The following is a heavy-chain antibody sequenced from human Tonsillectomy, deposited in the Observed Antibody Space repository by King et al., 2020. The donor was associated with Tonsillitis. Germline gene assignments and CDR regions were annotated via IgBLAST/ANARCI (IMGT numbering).Heavy chain of an antibody. D-gene: IGHD6-13*01. CDR3: ENASYSSSWYGGVYYYGMDV. Sequence: VQLVESGGGVVQPGRSLRLSCAASGFTFSSYGMHWVRQAPGKGLEWVAVISYDGSNKYYADSVKGRFTISRDNSKNTLYLQMNSLRAEDTAVYYCENASYSSSWYGGVYYYGMDVWGQGTTVTVSS. CDR2: ISYDGSNK. CDR1: GFTFSSYG. V-gene: IGHV3-30*18. J-gene: IGHJ6*02.